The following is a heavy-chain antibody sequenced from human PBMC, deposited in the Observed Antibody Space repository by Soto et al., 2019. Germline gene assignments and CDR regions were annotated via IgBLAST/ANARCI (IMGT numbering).Heavy chain of an antibody. Sequence: GGSLRLSCAASGFTFSGYTMNWVRQAPGKGLEWVSSITSGSSYIYYADSVKGRFTISRDNAKNSLYLQINSLRAEDTAMYYYARSSFDYWGQGTLVTVSS. CDR2: ITSGSSYI. CDR1: GFTFSGYT. J-gene: IGHJ4*02. CDR3: ARSSFDY. V-gene: IGHV3-21*01.